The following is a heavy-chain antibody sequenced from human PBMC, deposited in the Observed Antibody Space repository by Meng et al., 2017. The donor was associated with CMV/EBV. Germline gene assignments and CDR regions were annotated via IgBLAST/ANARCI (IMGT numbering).Heavy chain of an antibody. CDR2: MNPNSGNT. J-gene: IGHJ6*02. D-gene: IGHD3-3*01. CDR1: TFTSYD. V-gene: IGHV1-8*01. CDR3: ARGHYDFWSGYPEDGMDV. Sequence: TFTSYDINWVRQATGQGLEWMGWMNPNSGNTGYAQKFQGRVTMTRNTSISTAYMELSSLRSEDTAVYYCARGHYDFWSGYPEDGMDVWGQGTTVTVSS.